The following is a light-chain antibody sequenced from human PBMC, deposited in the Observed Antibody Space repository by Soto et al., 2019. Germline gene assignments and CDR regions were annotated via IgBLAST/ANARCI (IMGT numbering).Light chain of an antibody. Sequence: DIVMTQSPDSVAVSLGERATINCESSQSVLHSSNSKNYLAWYQQKPGQPPKLLIYWASTRESGVPDRFSGSGSGTYFTLTISSLQAEDVAVYYCQQYYSALTFGQGTKVDIK. J-gene: IGKJ1*01. CDR1: QSVLHSSNSKNY. CDR2: WAS. CDR3: QQYYSALT. V-gene: IGKV4-1*01.